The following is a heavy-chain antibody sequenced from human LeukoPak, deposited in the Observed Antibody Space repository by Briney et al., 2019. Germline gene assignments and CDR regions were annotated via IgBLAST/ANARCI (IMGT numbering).Heavy chain of an antibody. V-gene: IGHV3-30-3*01. D-gene: IGHD6-19*01. CDR1: GFTFSNYW. Sequence: GGSLRLSCAASGFTFSNYWMHWVRQAPGKGLEWVAVISYDGSNKYYADSVKGRFTISRDNSKNTLYLQMNSLRAEDTAVYYCARDLELGIAVAGTGAFDVWGQGTMVTVSS. J-gene: IGHJ3*01. CDR3: ARDLELGIAVAGTGAFDV. CDR2: ISYDGSNK.